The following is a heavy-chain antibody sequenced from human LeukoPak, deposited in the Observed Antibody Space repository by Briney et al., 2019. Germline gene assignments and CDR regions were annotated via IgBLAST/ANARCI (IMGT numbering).Heavy chain of an antibody. Sequence: SETLSLTCAVYGGSFSGYYWSWIRQPPGKGLEWIGEINHSGSTNYNPSLKSRVTISVDTSKNQFSLKLSSVTAADTAVYYCARRLTIFGVVRSYNWFDPWGQGTLVTVSS. D-gene: IGHD3-3*01. J-gene: IGHJ5*02. V-gene: IGHV4-34*01. CDR3: ARRLTIFGVVRSYNWFDP. CDR1: GGSFSGYY. CDR2: INHSGST.